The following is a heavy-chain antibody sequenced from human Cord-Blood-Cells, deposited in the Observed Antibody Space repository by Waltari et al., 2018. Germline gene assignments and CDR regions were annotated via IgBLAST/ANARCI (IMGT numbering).Heavy chain of an antibody. Sequence: EGQLVESGGGLIQPGGSLVRSCAASGFTVSSNYLSRVRPAPGKGLDGVSVIYSGGSTQCADSVKGRFTISRDNSKNTLYLQMNSLRAEDTAVYYCARVFMGGGGYGLDYWGQGTLVTVSS. CDR3: ARVFMGGGGYGLDY. J-gene: IGHJ4*02. D-gene: IGHD2-15*01. V-gene: IGHV3-53*01. CDR1: GFTVSSNY. CDR2: IYSGGST.